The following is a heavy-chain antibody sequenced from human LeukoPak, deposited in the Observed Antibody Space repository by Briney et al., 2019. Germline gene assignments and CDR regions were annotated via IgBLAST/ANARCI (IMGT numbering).Heavy chain of an antibody. J-gene: IGHJ4*02. V-gene: IGHV3-53*01. D-gene: IGHD5-12*01. CDR1: GFIVSSNY. CDR2: IYSGGST. Sequence: GGSLRLSCAASGFIVSSNYMSWVRQAPGKGLEWVSVIYSGGSTYYADSVKGRFTISRDNSKNTLYLQMNSLRAEDTAVYYCARDIGPGYISGFNWGQGTLVTVSS. CDR3: ARDIGPGYISGFN.